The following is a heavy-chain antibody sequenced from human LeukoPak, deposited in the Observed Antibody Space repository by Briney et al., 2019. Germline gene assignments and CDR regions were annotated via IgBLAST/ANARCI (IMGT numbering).Heavy chain of an antibody. Sequence: ASLKVSCKASGYTFTGDDMPWVREAPGQRLEWRGWINPNRGGTNYAQKFQGRVTITRDTSISTAYMELSRLRSDDTAVYYCARVETVTPYYGMDVWGQGTTVTVSS. CDR1: GYTFTGDD. CDR2: INPNRGGT. CDR3: ARVETVTPYYGMDV. V-gene: IGHV1-2*02. D-gene: IGHD4-17*01. J-gene: IGHJ6*02.